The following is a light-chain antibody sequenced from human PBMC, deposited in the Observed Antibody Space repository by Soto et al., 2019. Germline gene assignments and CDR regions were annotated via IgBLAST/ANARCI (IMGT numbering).Light chain of an antibody. Sequence: EIVMTQSPATLSVSPGERATLSCRASQSVGRNLAWYQQKPGQAPRILIYGASTRATGIPARFSGRGSGKEFTLTLSSLQSEDFAFYYCQHYNDWPPWTFGQGTQVEIK. CDR3: QHYNDWPPWT. CDR1: QSVGRN. CDR2: GAS. V-gene: IGKV3-15*01. J-gene: IGKJ1*01.